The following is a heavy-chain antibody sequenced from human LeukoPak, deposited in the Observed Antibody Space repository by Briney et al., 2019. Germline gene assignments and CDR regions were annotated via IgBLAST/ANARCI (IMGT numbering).Heavy chain of an antibody. D-gene: IGHD6-6*01. CDR3: AKGYSRSSRFES. CDR2: ISAGGRAT. Sequence: PGGSLRLSCAASGFTFSSSAMSWVRQAPGKGLEWVSAISAGGRATYYSDSVKGRFTISSYNSKNTLYVQMNSLRAGDKAVYYCAKGYSRSSRFESWGQGTLVTVSS. V-gene: IGHV3-23*01. J-gene: IGHJ4*02. CDR1: GFTFSSSA.